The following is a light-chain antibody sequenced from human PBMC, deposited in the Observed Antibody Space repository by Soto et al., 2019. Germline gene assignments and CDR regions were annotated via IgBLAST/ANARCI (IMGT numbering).Light chain of an antibody. CDR3: QKYNSAPRT. CDR1: QGISNY. CDR2: AAS. V-gene: IGKV1-27*01. J-gene: IGKJ1*01. Sequence: DIQMTQSPSSLSASVGDRVTITCRASQGISNYLAWYQQKPGKVPKLLIYAASTLQSGVPSRFSGSGSGTDFTLTIRRLQPEDVANYYCQKYNSAPRTFGQGNKVDIK.